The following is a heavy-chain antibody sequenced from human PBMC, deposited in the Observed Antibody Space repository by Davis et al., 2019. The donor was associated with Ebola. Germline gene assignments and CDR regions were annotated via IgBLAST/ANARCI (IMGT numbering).Heavy chain of an antibody. J-gene: IGHJ4*02. CDR1: GASINSGFFS. Sequence: SETLSLTCNVSGASINSGFFSWSWVRQPAGKGLEWIGHIYTNGITKYSPSLESRVTISLDPSQNQFSLRLKSVTAADTAMYFCARDRQDSRAYGFWGQGTLVTVSS. D-gene: IGHD3-22*01. CDR2: IYTNGIT. V-gene: IGHV4-61*09. CDR3: ARDRQDSRAYGF.